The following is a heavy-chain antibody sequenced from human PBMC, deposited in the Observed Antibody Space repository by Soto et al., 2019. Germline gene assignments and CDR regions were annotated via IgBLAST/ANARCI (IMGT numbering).Heavy chain of an antibody. CDR3: ARVPAARLVDYYYYYAMDV. Sequence: QVQLVQSGAEVKTPGASVKVSCKASGYTFINYGISWVRQAPGQGLEWMGWISDYNGHTNYAQKPQGRVTMTTNTSTSTAYMELRSLRSDATAVSWCARVPAARLVDYYYYYAMDVWGQGTTVTVSS. CDR1: GYTFINYG. CDR2: ISDYNGHT. D-gene: IGHD3-22*01. V-gene: IGHV1-18*01. J-gene: IGHJ6*02.